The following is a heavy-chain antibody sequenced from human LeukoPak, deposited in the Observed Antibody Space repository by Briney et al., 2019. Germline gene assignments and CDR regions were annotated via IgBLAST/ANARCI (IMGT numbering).Heavy chain of an antibody. CDR3: ARDQATSGGGLDS. D-gene: IGHD3-16*01. CDR2: IYTGGIT. V-gene: IGHV3-53*01. Sequence: GGSLRLSCAASGLTVSNNHMAWVREAPGKGLEWVSVIYTGGITYYADSVQGRFTIYRDNSKNTVYLQMNSLRVEDTALYYCARDQATSGGGLDSWGQGTLVTVSS. CDR1: GLTVSNNH. J-gene: IGHJ4*02.